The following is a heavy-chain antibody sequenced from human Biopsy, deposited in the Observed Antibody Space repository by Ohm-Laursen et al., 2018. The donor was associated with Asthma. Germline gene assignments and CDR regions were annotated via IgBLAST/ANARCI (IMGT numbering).Heavy chain of an antibody. CDR3: VRDGTDDAFDI. Sequence: SRRLSCAASGFSFSNFAIHWVCQAPGKGLEWVGVISKDASTQEYADSVKGRFTMARDNSKNTLDLQMNSLREGDTAVYYCVRDGTDDAFDIWGQGTVVSVSS. D-gene: IGHD1-1*01. J-gene: IGHJ3*02. CDR2: ISKDASTQ. CDR1: GFSFSNFA. V-gene: IGHV3-30*01.